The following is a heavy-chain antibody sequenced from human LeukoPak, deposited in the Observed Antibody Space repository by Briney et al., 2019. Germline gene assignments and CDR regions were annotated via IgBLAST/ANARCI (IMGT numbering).Heavy chain of an antibody. D-gene: IGHD3-16*01. CDR1: GFTFRSHG. Sequence: PGGTLRLSCAASGFTFRSHGMNWVGQAPGKGLEWVSGISPSGDILYYADSVKGQFTISRDNSKNTVYLQMNSLRAEDTALYYCEKDDAWGRFQHWGQGTLVTVSS. CDR2: ISPSGDIL. J-gene: IGHJ1*01. CDR3: EKDDAWGRFQH. V-gene: IGHV3-23*01.